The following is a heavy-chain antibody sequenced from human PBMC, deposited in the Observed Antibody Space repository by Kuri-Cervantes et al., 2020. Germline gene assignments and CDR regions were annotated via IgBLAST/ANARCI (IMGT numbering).Heavy chain of an antibody. D-gene: IGHD3-22*01. CDR1: GYAFTSYG. J-gene: IGHJ4*02. Sequence: SCKASGYAFTSYGISWVRQAPGQGLEWMAVISYDGSNKYYADSVKGRFTISRDNSKNTLYLQMNTLSAEDTAVYYCARYYDSSGYYHYFDYWGQGTLVTVSS. CDR3: ARYYDSSGYYHYFDY. CDR2: ISYDGSNK. V-gene: IGHV3-30*07.